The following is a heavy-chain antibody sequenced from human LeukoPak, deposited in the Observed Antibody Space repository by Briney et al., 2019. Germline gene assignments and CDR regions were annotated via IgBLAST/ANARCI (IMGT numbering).Heavy chain of an antibody. Sequence: GGSLRLSCAASGFTFSSYSMNWVRQAPGKGLEWASSISSSSSYIYYADSVKGRFTISRDNAKNSLYLQMNSLRAEDTAVYYCARDFPHHCSSTSCYAFDYWGQGTLVTVSS. D-gene: IGHD2-2*01. CDR2: ISSSSSYI. V-gene: IGHV3-21*01. J-gene: IGHJ4*02. CDR3: ARDFPHHCSSTSCYAFDY. CDR1: GFTFSSYS.